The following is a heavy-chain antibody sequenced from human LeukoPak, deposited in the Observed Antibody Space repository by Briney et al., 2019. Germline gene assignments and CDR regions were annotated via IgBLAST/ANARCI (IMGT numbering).Heavy chain of an antibody. V-gene: IGHV3-13*01. J-gene: IGHJ4*02. CDR3: ASSPAYSSSWYAIDN. CDR1: GFTFSNYD. Sequence: GGSLRLSCAASGFTFSNYDMHWVRHAAGKGLEWVSGIGTAGDTYYPASVKGRFTISRENAKNSLYLQMNSLSAGDTAVYYCASSPAYSSSWYAIDNWGQGTLVTVSS. D-gene: IGHD6-13*01. CDR2: IGTAGDT.